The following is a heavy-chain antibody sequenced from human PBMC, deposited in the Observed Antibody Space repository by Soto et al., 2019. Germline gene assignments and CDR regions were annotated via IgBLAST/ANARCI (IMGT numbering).Heavy chain of an antibody. CDR2: FKSKTDGGTT. CDR3: TTSPGYFDY. V-gene: IGHV3-15*01. Sequence: AEGSLRLSCAASGFTFSNTWMSWVRQAPGKGLEWVGRFKSKTDGGTTDYAAPVKGRFTISRDDSKNTLYLQMNSLRTEDTAVYFCTTSPGYFDYWGQGTLVTVSS. CDR1: GFTFSNTW. J-gene: IGHJ4*02.